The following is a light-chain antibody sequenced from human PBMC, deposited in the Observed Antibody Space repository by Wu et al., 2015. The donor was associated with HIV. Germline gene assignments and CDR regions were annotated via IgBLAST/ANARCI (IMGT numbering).Light chain of an antibody. CDR1: QSVSSSY. CDR3: QQRSTWPLT. Sequence: EIVLTQSPGTLSLSPGERATLSCRASQSVSSSYLAWYQQKPGQAPRLLIYGASSRATGIPDRFSGSGSGTDFTLTISSLEAEDFAVYFCQQRSTWPLTFGQGTRLEIK. CDR2: GAS. J-gene: IGKJ5*01. V-gene: IGKV3D-20*02.